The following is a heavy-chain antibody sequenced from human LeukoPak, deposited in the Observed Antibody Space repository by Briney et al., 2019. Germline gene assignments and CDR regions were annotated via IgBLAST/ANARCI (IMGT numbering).Heavy chain of an antibody. J-gene: IGHJ4*02. V-gene: IGHV5-51*01. CDR1: GYRFTTYW. CDR3: ARRQGCSSSSCPPDS. CDR2: IYPGDSDT. D-gene: IGHD2-2*01. Sequence: GASLKISSRGSGYRFTTYWIGWVRRLPGKGLEGLGIIYPGDSDTRYSPSFQGQVTMSADKSINTAYLQWSSLKASDTAMYYCARRQGCSSSSCPPDSWGQGTLVTVSS.